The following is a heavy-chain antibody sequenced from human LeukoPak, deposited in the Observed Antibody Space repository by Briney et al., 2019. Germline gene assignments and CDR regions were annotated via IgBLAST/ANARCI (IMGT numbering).Heavy chain of an antibody. D-gene: IGHD1-14*01. CDR2: IYDSGIT. J-gene: IGHJ6*02. Sequence: SETLSLTCTVSGGCIRTYYWSWIRQPPGKGLEWIGYIYDSGITNYNPSLESRVTISVDTSKNQFSLNLSSVTAADTAMYYCARATNVGYFYYYGMDVWGQGTTVTVSS. CDR3: ARATNVGYFYYYGMDV. V-gene: IGHV4-59*01. CDR1: GGCIRTYY.